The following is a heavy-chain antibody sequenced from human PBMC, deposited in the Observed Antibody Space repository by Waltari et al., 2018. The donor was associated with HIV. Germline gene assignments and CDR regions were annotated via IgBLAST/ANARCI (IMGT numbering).Heavy chain of an antibody. CDR1: GGAISSYH. CDR3: AGGDGYADH. J-gene: IGHJ4*02. CDR2: GYYSGTT. Sequence: QVHLQESGPGLVKPSETLSLTCNVSGGAISSYHWTWIRQPPGKVLQWIGFGYYSGTTSYNPTLKGRDTISFDTSKNQLSLRLTSVTAADTAFYFCAGGDGYADHWGQGTLVTVS. D-gene: IGHD5-12*01. V-gene: IGHV4-59*01.